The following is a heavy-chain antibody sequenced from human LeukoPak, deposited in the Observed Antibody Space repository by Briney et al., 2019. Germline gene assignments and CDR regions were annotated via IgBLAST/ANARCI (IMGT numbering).Heavy chain of an antibody. J-gene: IGHJ5*02. V-gene: IGHV3-43*02. Sequence: GGSLRLSCAASGFTFDDYAMHWVRQAPGKRLEWVAPISGDGGSTYYADSVKGRFTISRDNSKNSLYLQMNSLRTEDTALYYCAKDISNYDFWSGFYTWGQGTLVTVSS. CDR2: ISGDGGST. D-gene: IGHD3-3*01. CDR3: AKDISNYDFWSGFYT. CDR1: GFTFDDYA.